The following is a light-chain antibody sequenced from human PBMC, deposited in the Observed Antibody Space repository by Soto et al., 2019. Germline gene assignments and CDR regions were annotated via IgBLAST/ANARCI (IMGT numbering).Light chain of an antibody. CDR3: LLSCSGARSV. J-gene: IGLJ1*01. V-gene: IGLV7-46*01. CDR1: TGAVTSGHY. Sequence: QAVVTQEPSLTVSPGGTVTLTCGSSTGAVTSGHYPYWFQQKPGQAPRTLIYDTSNKHSWTPARFSGSLLGGKAALTLSGAQPEDEAEYYCLLSCSGARSVFGTGTKLTVL. CDR2: DTS.